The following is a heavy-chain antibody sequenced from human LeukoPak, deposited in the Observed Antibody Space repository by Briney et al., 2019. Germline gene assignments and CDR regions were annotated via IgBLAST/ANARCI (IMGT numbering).Heavy chain of an antibody. CDR3: AKEYCGGDCYSGYYYYYMDV. D-gene: IGHD2-21*01. CDR1: GFNFSSYA. V-gene: IGHV3-23*01. CDR2: ISGSGGST. J-gene: IGHJ6*03. Sequence: GGSLRLSCAASGFNFSSYAMSWVRQAPGKGLERVTAISGSGGSTYYADSVKGRFTISRDNSKNTLYLQMNSLRAEDTAVYYCAKEYCGGDCYSGYYYYYMDVRGKGTTVTVSS.